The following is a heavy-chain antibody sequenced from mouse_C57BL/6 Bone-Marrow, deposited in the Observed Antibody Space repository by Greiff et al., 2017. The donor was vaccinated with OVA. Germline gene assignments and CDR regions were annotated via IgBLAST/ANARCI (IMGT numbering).Heavy chain of an antibody. D-gene: IGHD4-1*01. J-gene: IGHJ2*01. CDR1: GYTFTDYY. V-gene: IGHV1-26*01. CDR3: APNWDGGY. Sequence: EVKLQQSGPELVKPGASVKISCKASGYTFTDYYMNWVKQSHGKSLEWIGDINPNNGGTSYNQKFKGKATLTVDKSSSTAYMELRSLTSEDSAVYYCAPNWDGGYWGQGTTLTVSS. CDR2: INPNNGGT.